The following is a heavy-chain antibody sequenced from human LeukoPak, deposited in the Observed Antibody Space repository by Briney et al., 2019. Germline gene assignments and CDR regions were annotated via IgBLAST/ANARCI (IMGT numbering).Heavy chain of an antibody. V-gene: IGHV3-30*03. CDR1: GFTFSAYS. J-gene: IGHJ5*01. Sequence: GGSLRLSCAAAGFTFSAYSMNWVRQAPGKGLEWVAVISYDGSNKYYADSVKGRFTISRDNSKNTLYLQMNSLRAEDTAVYYCARDLWNFNDSSGYYRDFDSWGQGTLVTVSS. D-gene: IGHD3-22*01. CDR3: ARDLWNFNDSSGYYRDFDS. CDR2: ISYDGSNK.